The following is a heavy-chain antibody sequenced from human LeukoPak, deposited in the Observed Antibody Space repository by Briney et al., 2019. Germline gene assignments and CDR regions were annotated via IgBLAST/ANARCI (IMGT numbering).Heavy chain of an antibody. D-gene: IGHD2-2*01. V-gene: IGHV3-30*18. CDR3: ANAVVYCSSTSCYDY. CDR2: ISYDGSNK. CDR1: GFIFSNFG. Sequence: PGGSLRLSCAASGFIFSNFGMHWVRQAPGKGLEWVAVISYDGSNKYYADSVKGRFTISRDNSKNTLYLQMNSLRAEDTAVYYCANAVVYCSSTSCYDYWGQGTLVTVSS. J-gene: IGHJ4*02.